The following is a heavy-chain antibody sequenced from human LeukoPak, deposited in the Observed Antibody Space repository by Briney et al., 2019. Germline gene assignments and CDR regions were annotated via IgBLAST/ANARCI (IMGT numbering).Heavy chain of an antibody. CDR1: GYSFTSYW. D-gene: IGHD2-15*01. Sequence: GESLKISCKGSGYSFTSYWIGWVRQMPGKGLEWMGIIYPGDSDTRYSPSFQGQVTISADKSISTAYLQWSSLKASDTAMYYRAGGYWSGGSCPPNWFDPWGQGTLVTVSS. CDR3: AGGYWSGGSCPPNWFDP. V-gene: IGHV5-51*01. CDR2: IYPGDSDT. J-gene: IGHJ5*02.